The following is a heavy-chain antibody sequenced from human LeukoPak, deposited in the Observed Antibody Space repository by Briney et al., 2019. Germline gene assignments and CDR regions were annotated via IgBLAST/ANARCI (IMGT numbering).Heavy chain of an antibody. D-gene: IGHD1-26*01. Sequence: SVKVSCKASGGTFSSYAISWVRQAPGQGLEWMGGIIPIFGTANYAQKLQGRVTITADESTSTAYMELSSLRSEDTAVYYCARAGSVGAIQEAFDYWGQGTLVTVSS. V-gene: IGHV1-69*01. CDR1: GGTFSSYA. CDR3: ARAGSVGAIQEAFDY. CDR2: IIPIFGTA. J-gene: IGHJ4*02.